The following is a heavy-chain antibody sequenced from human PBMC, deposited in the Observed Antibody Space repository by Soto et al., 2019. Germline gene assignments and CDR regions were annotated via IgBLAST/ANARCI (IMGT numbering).Heavy chain of an antibody. J-gene: IGHJ4*01. D-gene: IGHD1-1*01. Sequence: EVQLLESGGGLVQPGGSLRLSCAASGFTFTDYAMGWVRQAPGKGLEWVSAITKTGSNAFFADSVKGRFTISRDDSKNTLYMQMNRLRAEDTAIYFCVRDDKHGGTTFDYWGHGILVTVSS. V-gene: IGHV3-23*01. CDR1: GFTFTDYA. CDR2: ITKTGSNA. CDR3: VRDDKHGGTTFDY.